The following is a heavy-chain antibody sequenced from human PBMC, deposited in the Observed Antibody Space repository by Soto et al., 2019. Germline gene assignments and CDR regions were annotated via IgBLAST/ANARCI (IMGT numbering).Heavy chain of an antibody. J-gene: IGHJ4*02. CDR3: ARGQMETAAADITHFDY. V-gene: IGHV4-34*01. CDR1: GGSFSGYY. CDR2: INHSGST. Sequence: SETLSLTCAVYGGSFSGYYWSRIRQPPGKGLEWIGEINHSGSTNYNPSLKSRVTISVDTSKNQFSLKLSSVTAADTAVYYCARGQMETAAADITHFDYWGQGTLVTVSS. D-gene: IGHD6-13*01.